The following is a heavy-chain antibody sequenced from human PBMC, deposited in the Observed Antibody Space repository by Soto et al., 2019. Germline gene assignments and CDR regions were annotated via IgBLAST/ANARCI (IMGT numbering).Heavy chain of an antibody. V-gene: IGHV3-21*01. D-gene: IGHD3-3*01. Sequence: AGGSLRLSCAASGFTFSSYSMNWVRQAPGKGLEWVSSISSSSSYIYYADSVKGRFTISRDNAKNSLYLQMNSLRAEDTAVYYCARDEFFGVVPYYYYGMDVWGQGTTVTVSS. CDR1: GFTFSSYS. CDR3: ARDEFFGVVPYYYYGMDV. J-gene: IGHJ6*02. CDR2: ISSSSSYI.